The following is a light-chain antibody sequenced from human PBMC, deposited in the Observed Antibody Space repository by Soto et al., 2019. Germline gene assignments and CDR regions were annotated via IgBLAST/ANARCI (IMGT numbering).Light chain of an antibody. V-gene: IGKV1-39*01. J-gene: IGKJ2*01. CDR1: QRITTY. CDR3: QQTYSTPYT. Sequence: IHXXXXPXSXSASVGDRITVTCRASQRITTYVNWYQLKPGEAPKLLISTSGTLQRGVPSRFSGSGSGTDFTLTISGLQPADFATYFCQQTYSTPYTFGQGTRLEIK. CDR2: TSG.